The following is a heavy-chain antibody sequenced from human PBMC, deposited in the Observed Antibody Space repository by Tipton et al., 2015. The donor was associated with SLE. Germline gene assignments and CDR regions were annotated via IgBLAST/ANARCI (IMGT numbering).Heavy chain of an antibody. CDR2: INHSGST. CDR1: GGSFSGYY. CDR3: ARGIQLWLRRDAFDI. V-gene: IGHV4-34*01. Sequence: TLSLTCAVYGGSFSGYYWSWIRQPPGKGLEWIGEINHSGSTNYNPSLKSRVTISVDTSKNQFSLKLSSVTAADTAVYYCARGIQLWLRRDAFDIWGQGTMVTVSS. J-gene: IGHJ3*02. D-gene: IGHD5-18*01.